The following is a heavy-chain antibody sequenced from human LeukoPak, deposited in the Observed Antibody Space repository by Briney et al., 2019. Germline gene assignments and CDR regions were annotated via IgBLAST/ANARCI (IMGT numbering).Heavy chain of an antibody. CDR1: GGSFSGYY. D-gene: IGHD2-15*01. V-gene: IGHV4-34*01. CDR3: AAGSGGGYYFDY. CDR2: INHSGST. J-gene: IGHJ4*02. Sequence: SSETLSLTCAVYGGSFSGYYWSWIRQPPGKGLEWIGEINHSGSTNYSPSLKSRVTISVDTSKYQFSLKLSSVTAADTAVYYCAAGSGGGYYFDYWGQGTLVTVSS.